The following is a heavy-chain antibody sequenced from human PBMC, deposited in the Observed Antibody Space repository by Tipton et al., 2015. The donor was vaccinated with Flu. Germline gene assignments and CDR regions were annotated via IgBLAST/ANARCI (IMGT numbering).Heavy chain of an antibody. V-gene: IGHV3-23*01. CDR3: AAVSGYRTYYFDY. D-gene: IGHD5-12*01. Sequence: SLRLSCAASGFTFSSYAMSWVRQAPGKGLEWVSAISGSGGSTYYADSVKGRFTISRDNAKNSLYLQMNSLRAEDTAVYYCAAVSGYRTYYFDYWGQGTLVTVSS. CDR1: GFTFSSYA. J-gene: IGHJ4*02. CDR2: ISGSGGST.